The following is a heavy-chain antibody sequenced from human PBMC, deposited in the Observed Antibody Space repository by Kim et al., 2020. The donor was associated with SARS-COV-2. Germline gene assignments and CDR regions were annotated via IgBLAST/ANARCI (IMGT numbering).Heavy chain of an antibody. V-gene: IGHV3-33*01. CDR3: ARDPGYSSSWYGDAFDI. D-gene: IGHD6-13*01. CDR1: GFTFSSYG. J-gene: IGHJ3*02. Sequence: GGSLRLSCAASGFTFSSYGMHWVRQAPGKGLEWVAVIWYDGSNKYYADSVKGRFTISRDNSKNTLYLQMNSLRAEDTAVYYCARDPGYSSSWYGDAFDIWGQGTMVTVSS. CDR2: IWYDGSNK.